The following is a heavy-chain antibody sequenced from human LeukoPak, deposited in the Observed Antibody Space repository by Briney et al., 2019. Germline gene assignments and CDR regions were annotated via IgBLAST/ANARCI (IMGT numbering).Heavy chain of an antibody. D-gene: IGHD5-18*01. V-gene: IGHV3-20*04. CDR2: INWNGGST. Sequence: GGSLRLSCAASGFTFDDYGMSWVRQAPGKGLEWVSGINWNGGSTGYADSVKGRFTISRDNAKNSLYLQMNSLRAEDTAVYYCASDGSDTAMVNWGQGTLVTVSS. CDR1: GFTFDDYG. J-gene: IGHJ4*02. CDR3: ASDGSDTAMVN.